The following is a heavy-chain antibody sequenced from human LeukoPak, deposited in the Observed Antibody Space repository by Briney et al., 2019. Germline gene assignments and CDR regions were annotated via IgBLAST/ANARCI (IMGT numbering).Heavy chain of an antibody. J-gene: IGHJ4*02. CDR3: ARDMGVPAALDY. CDR1: GFTFSSYS. D-gene: IGHD2-2*01. Sequence: GGSLRLSCAASGFTFSSYSMNWVRQAPGKGLEWASSISSSSSYIYYADSVKGRLTISRDNSKNTLYLQMNSLRAEDTAVYYCARDMGVPAALDYWGQGTLVTVSS. V-gene: IGHV3-21*01. CDR2: ISSSSSYI.